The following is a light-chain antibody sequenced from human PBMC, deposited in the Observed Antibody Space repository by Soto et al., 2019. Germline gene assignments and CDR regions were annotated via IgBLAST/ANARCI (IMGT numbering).Light chain of an antibody. J-gene: IGKJ5*01. Sequence: DIVMTQSPLSLPVTPGEPASISCRSSQSLLHSNGYNYLDWYLQKPGQSPQLLIYLGSNRASGVPDRFGGSGSGADFTLKISRVEAEDVGVYYSMQALQTPITFXQGTRMEIK. CDR3: MQALQTPIT. V-gene: IGKV2-28*01. CDR1: QSLLHSNGYNY. CDR2: LGS.